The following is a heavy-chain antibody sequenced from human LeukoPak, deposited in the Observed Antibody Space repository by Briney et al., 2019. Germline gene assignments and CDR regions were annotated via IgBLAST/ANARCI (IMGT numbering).Heavy chain of an antibody. D-gene: IGHD2-21*02. Sequence: GASVKVSCKASGGTFSSYAISWVRQATGQGLEWMGGIIPIFGTANYAQKFQGRVTITADESTSTAYMELSSLRSEDTAVYYCARGRAIVVVTAIEDYGMDVWGQGTTVTVSS. V-gene: IGHV1-69*13. CDR2: IIPIFGTA. J-gene: IGHJ6*02. CDR3: ARGRAIVVVTAIEDYGMDV. CDR1: GGTFSSYA.